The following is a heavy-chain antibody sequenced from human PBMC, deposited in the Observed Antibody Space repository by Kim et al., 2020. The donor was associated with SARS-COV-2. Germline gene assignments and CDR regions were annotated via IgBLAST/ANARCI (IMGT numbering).Heavy chain of an antibody. CDR3: ARDSSSGWYGYTNY. J-gene: IGHJ4*02. CDR1: GFTVSSNY. V-gene: IGHV3-66*01. CDR2: IYSGGST. D-gene: IGHD6-19*01. Sequence: GGSLRLSCAASGFTVSSNYMSWVRQAPGKGLEWVSVIYSGGSTYYADSVKGRFTISRDNSKNTLYLQMNSLRAEDTAVYYCARDSSSGWYGYTNYWGQGTLVTVSS.